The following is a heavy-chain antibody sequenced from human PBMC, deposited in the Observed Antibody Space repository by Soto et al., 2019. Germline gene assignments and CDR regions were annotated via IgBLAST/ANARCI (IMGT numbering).Heavy chain of an antibody. Sequence: QEQVVQSGAEARAPGASVKVSCKASGYIFTDYYIHWVRQAPGQGLEYLGVAYPHAATTYVAQKFQGSTTVTMARSTSTVDMEFPGLTPEDTAVYSCARERDRAYRFDPWGQGTLVTVSS. CDR2: AYPHAATT. CDR1: GYIFTDYY. J-gene: IGHJ5*02. V-gene: IGHV1-46*03. CDR3: ARERDRAYRFDP. D-gene: IGHD1-20*01.